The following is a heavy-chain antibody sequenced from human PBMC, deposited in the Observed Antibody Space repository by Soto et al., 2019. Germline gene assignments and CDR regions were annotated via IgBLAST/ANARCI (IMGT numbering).Heavy chain of an antibody. CDR1: GGSISSYY. Sequence: LSLTCTVSGGSISSYYWSWIRQPPGKGLEWIGYIYYSGSTNYNPSLKSRVTISVDTSKNQFSLKLSSVTAADTAVYYCARGGRGMVRGDPNFQHWGQGTLVTVSS. D-gene: IGHD3-10*01. CDR3: ARGGRGMVRGDPNFQH. J-gene: IGHJ1*01. V-gene: IGHV4-59*01. CDR2: IYYSGST.